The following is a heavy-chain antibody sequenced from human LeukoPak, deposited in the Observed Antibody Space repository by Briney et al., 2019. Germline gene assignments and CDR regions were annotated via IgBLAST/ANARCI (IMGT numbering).Heavy chain of an antibody. Sequence: AASVKVFCKASGGTFSSYTISWVRQAPGQGLEWMGRIIPILGIANYAQKFQGRVTITADKSTSTAYMELSSLRSEDTAVYYCARGDSSSWYNQEYYFDYWGQGTLVTVSS. D-gene: IGHD6-13*01. J-gene: IGHJ4*02. CDR3: ARGDSSSWYNQEYYFDY. CDR2: IIPILGIA. V-gene: IGHV1-69*02. CDR1: GGTFSSYT.